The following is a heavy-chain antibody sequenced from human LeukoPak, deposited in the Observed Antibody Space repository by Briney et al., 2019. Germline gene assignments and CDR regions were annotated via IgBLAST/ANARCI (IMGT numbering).Heavy chain of an antibody. J-gene: IGHJ5*02. CDR1: GGSISSYY. D-gene: IGHD3-3*01. CDR3: ARTYYDFWSGGKYNWFDP. Sequence: SETLSLTCTVSGGSISSYYWSWIRQPAGKGLEWIGRIYTSGSTNYNPSLKSRVTMSVDTSKNQSSLKLSSVTAADTAVYYCARTYYDFWSGGKYNWFDPWGQGTLVTVSS. CDR2: IYTSGST. V-gene: IGHV4-4*07.